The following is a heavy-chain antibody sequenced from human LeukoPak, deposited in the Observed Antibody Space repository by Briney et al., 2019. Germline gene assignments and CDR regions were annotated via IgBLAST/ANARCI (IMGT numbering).Heavy chain of an antibody. Sequence: GGSLRLSCAASGFTFDDYGMSWVRQAPGKGLEWVSGINWNGGSTGYADSVKGRFTISRDNAKNSLYLQMNSLRAEDTALYYCARVVSGGSYLYYFDYWGQGTLVTVSS. CDR2: INWNGGST. V-gene: IGHV3-20*04. D-gene: IGHD1-26*01. CDR1: GFTFDDYG. CDR3: ARVVSGGSYLYYFDY. J-gene: IGHJ4*02.